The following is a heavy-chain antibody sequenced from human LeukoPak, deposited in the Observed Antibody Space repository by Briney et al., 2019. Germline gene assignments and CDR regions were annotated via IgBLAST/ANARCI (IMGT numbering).Heavy chain of an antibody. CDR3: ARDSVVVAAAYYFDY. Sequence: GGSLRLSCAASGFTFSSYAMHWVRQAPGKGLEWVAVISYDGSNKYYADSVKGRFTIFRDNSKNTLYLQMNSLRAEDTAVYYCARDSVVVAAAYYFDYWGQGTLVTVSS. V-gene: IGHV3-30-3*01. CDR2: ISYDGSNK. D-gene: IGHD2-15*01. J-gene: IGHJ4*02. CDR1: GFTFSSYA.